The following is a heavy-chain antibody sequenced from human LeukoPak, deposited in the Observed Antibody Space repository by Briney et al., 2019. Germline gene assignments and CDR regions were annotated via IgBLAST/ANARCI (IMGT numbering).Heavy chain of an antibody. V-gene: IGHV5-51*01. D-gene: IGHD3-16*01. CDR2: IYPGDSDT. Sequence: GESLKISCKGSGYNFTNYWIGWVRQMPGKGLEWMGIIYPGDSDTRYSPSFQGQVTISADKSISTAYLQWSSLKASDTAMYYCASVEGGNSNWFDPWGQGTLVTVSS. CDR3: ASVEGGNSNWFDP. CDR1: GYNFTNYW. J-gene: IGHJ5*02.